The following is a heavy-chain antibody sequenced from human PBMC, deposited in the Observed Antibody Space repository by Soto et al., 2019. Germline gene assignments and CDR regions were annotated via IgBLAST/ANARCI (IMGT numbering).Heavy chain of an antibody. CDR3: ARVTTFYDILTSSYALNYFDY. D-gene: IGHD3-9*01. CDR2: IYAGGNT. CDR1: GFSVTSNY. V-gene: IGHV3-53*01. Sequence: SLRLSCTASGFSVTSNYMTWVRQAPGKGLECVSVIYAGGNTYYADSVKGRFTISSDNSKNTLYLQMNNLRAEDTAVYYCARVTTFYDILTSSYALNYFDYWGQGTRVTVSS. J-gene: IGHJ4*02.